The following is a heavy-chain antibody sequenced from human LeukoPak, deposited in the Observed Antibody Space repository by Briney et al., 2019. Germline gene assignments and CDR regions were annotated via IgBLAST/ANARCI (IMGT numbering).Heavy chain of an antibody. V-gene: IGHV3-23*01. J-gene: IGHJ4*02. CDR2: ISGSGGST. Sequence: SGGSLRLSCAASGFTFSGFVMSWVRQAPGKGLEWVSAISGSGGSTYYADSVKGRFTTSRDNSKNTLYLQMDSLRAEDTAVYYCTRDRVSSDSWGQGTLVIVSS. D-gene: IGHD3-16*02. CDR3: TRDRVSSDS. CDR1: GFTFSGFV.